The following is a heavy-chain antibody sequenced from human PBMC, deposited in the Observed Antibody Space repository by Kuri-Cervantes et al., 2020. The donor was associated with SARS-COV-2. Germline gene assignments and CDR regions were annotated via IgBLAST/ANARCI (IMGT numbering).Heavy chain of an antibody. CDR3: AREYYYDSSGYYYTRYYYYYGMDV. CDR2: INHSGST. D-gene: IGHD3-22*01. CDR1: GGSFSGYY. V-gene: IGHV4-34*01. Sequence: ESLKISCAVYGGSFSGYYWSWIRQPPGKGLEWIGEINHSGSTNYNLSLKSRVTISVDTSKNQFSLKLSSVTAADTAVYYCAREYYYDSSGYYYTRYYYYYGMDVWGQGTTVTVSS. J-gene: IGHJ6*02.